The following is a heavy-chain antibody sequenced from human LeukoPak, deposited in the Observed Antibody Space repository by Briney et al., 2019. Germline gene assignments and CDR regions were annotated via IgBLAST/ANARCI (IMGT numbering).Heavy chain of an antibody. V-gene: IGHV3-23*01. Sequence: GGSLRLSCAVSGFTFSNYAMSWVRQAPGKGLEWVSAISGSGGSTYYADSVKGRFTISRDNSKNTLYLQMNSLRAEDTAIYYCAKDIRYYYDSSGYWFDYWGQGTLVTVSS. D-gene: IGHD3-22*01. CDR3: AKDIRYYYDSSGYWFDY. CDR1: GFTFSNYA. CDR2: ISGSGGST. J-gene: IGHJ4*02.